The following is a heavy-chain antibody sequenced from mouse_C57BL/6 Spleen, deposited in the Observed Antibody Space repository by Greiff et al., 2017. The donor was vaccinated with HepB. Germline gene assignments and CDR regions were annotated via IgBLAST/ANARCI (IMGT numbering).Heavy chain of an antibody. D-gene: IGHD4-1*01. CDR2: IYPSDSET. Sequence: QVQLQQPGAELVRPGSSVKLSCKASGYTFTSYWMDWVKQRPGQGLEWIGNIYPSDSETHYNQKFKDKATLTVDKSSSTAYMQLSSLTSEDSAVYYCARQGLGHFDYWGQGTTLTVSS. J-gene: IGHJ2*01. V-gene: IGHV1-61*01. CDR3: ARQGLGHFDY. CDR1: GYTFTSYW.